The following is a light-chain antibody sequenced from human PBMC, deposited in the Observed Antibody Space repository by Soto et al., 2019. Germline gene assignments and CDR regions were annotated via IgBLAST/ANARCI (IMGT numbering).Light chain of an antibody. Sequence: EIVLTQSPGTLSLSPGERATLSCRASQSVSSNYLAWYQQKPGQAPRLLIYGASRSTTGIPDRFSGSGSGTDFTLTISGLEPEDFAVYYCQQYGGSPRTFGQGTKVEIK. CDR3: QQYGGSPRT. J-gene: IGKJ1*01. CDR1: QSVSSNY. CDR2: GAS. V-gene: IGKV3-20*01.